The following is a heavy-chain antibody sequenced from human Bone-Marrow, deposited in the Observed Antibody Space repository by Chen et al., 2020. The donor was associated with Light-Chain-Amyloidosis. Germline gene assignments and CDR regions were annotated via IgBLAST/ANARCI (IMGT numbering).Heavy chain of an antibody. V-gene: IGHV5-51*01. Sequence: EVQLEQSGPEVKKPGESLKISCKGSGYTFPNYWIGWVRQMPGKGLEWMGVIYPDDSDARYSPSFAGQVTISGDKSITTAYLQWRSLKASDTAMYYCARRRDGYNFDYWGQGTLVTVSS. D-gene: IGHD5-12*01. CDR3: ARRRDGYNFDY. J-gene: IGHJ4*02. CDR1: GYTFPNYW. CDR2: IYPDDSDA.